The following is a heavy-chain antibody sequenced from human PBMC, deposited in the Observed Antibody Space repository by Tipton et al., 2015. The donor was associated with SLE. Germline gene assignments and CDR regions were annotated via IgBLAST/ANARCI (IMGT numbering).Heavy chain of an antibody. J-gene: IGHJ3*02. CDR1: GFTFSSYG. CDR2: IWYDGSNK. Sequence: GSLRLSCAASGFTFSSYGMHWVRQAPGKGLEWVAFIWYDGSNKYYADSVKGRFTISRDNSKNTLYLQMNSLRVEDTAAYYCTTDPRLTGSDAFDIWGQGTMVTVSS. V-gene: IGHV3-30*02. D-gene: IGHD1-20*01. CDR3: TTDPRLTGSDAFDI.